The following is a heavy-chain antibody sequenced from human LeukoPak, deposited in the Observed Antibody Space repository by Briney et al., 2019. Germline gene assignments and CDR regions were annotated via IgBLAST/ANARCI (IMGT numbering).Heavy chain of an antibody. Sequence: GGSLRLSCAASGFTFSIYSITWARQAPGKGLEWVSSISSSSSSISYADSVKGRFTISRENAKNSLYLQMNSMRAEDTTVYYCAGAAGWGKGFDPSGQGTLVTVSS. CDR3: AGAAGWGKGFDP. J-gene: IGHJ5*02. CDR1: GFTFSIYS. CDR2: ISSSSSSI. V-gene: IGHV3-21*01. D-gene: IGHD1-14*01.